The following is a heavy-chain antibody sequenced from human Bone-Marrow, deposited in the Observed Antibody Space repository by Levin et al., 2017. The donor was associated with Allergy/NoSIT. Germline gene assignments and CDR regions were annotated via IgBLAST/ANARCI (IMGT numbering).Heavy chain of an antibody. CDR3: ARVKGRGITGTTLVVREACDI. D-gene: IGHD1-20*01. V-gene: IGHV1-2*06. Sequence: ASVKVSCKASGYTFTGYYMHWVRQAPGQGLEWMGRINPNSGGTNYAQKFQGRVTMTRDTSISTAYMELSRLRSDDTAVYYCARVKGRGITGTTLVVREACDIWGQGTMVTVSS. J-gene: IGHJ3*02. CDR2: INPNSGGT. CDR1: GYTFTGYY.